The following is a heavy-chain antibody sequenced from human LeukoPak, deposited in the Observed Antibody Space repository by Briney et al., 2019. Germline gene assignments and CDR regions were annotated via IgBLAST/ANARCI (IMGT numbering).Heavy chain of an antibody. CDR2: IYSGGST. CDR3: ARADSSWYYFDY. D-gene: IGHD6-13*01. Sequence: PGGSLRLSCAASGFTVSSNYMSWVRQAPGKGLEWVSVIYSGGSTYYADSVKGRFTISRDNSKNTLYLQMNSLRAEDTAVYYCARADSSWYYFDYWGQGTLVTVSS. V-gene: IGHV3-53*01. CDR1: GFTVSSNY. J-gene: IGHJ4*02.